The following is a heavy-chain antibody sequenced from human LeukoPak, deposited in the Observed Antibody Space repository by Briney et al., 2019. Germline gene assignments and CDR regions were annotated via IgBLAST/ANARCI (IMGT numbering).Heavy chain of an antibody. Sequence: GGSLRLSCAASGFTVSSNYMSWVRQAPGKGLEWVSVIYSGGSTYYADSVKGRFTISRDNSKNTLYLQMNSLRAEDAAVYYWAREGSYYDSSGYPLEDWGQGTLVTVSS. CDR1: GFTVSSNY. V-gene: IGHV3-66*01. CDR3: AREGSYYDSSGYPLED. D-gene: IGHD3-22*01. CDR2: IYSGGST. J-gene: IGHJ4*02.